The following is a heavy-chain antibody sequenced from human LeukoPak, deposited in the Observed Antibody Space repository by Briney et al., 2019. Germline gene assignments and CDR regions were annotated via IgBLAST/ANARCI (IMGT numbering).Heavy chain of an antibody. V-gene: IGHV3-30*02. CDR2: IRYDGSNK. J-gene: IGHJ4*02. CDR1: GFTFSSYG. D-gene: IGHD3-22*01. Sequence: GGSLRLSCAASGFTFSSYGMHWVRQAPGKVLEWVAFIRYDGSNKYYADSVKGRFTISRDNSKNTLYLQMNSLRAEDTAVYYCAKDVAYYYDSSGSRGLPSHWGRGTLVTVSS. CDR3: AKDVAYYYDSSGSRGLPSH.